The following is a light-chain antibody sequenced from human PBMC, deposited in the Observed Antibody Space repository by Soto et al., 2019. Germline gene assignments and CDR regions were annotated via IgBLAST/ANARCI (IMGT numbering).Light chain of an antibody. Sequence: QSVLTQPPSVSGSPGQSVTISCTGTSGDVGSYNRLSWYQQPPGTAPKLIMYEVNTRPSGVPDRFSGSKSGSTASLTISGLQAEDEADYYCSLYISGSTYVFXTGTKVTVL. CDR1: SGDVGSYNR. V-gene: IGLV2-18*01. CDR3: SLYISGSTYV. J-gene: IGLJ1*01. CDR2: EVN.